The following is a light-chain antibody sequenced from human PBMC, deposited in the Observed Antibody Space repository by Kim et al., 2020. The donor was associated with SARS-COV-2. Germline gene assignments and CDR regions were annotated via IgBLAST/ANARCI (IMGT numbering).Light chain of an antibody. V-gene: IGKV3-15*01. CDR3: QKYKEWPQGN. CDR2: GAS. J-gene: IGKJ2*02. CDR1: QNVRKK. Sequence: EIVMTQSPVTLSLSPGERAILSCRASQNVRKKLAWYQQKGGQAPSLLIYGASTRAPGIPPRFSGSGSGTEFTLTISSLQSEDFAVYYCQKYKEWPQGNFGQGTKLEI.